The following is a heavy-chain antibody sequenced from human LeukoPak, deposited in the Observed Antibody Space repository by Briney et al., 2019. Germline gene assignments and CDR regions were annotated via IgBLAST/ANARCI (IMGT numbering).Heavy chain of an antibody. CDR2: INHSGST. CDR1: GGSFSGYY. D-gene: IGHD3-3*01. CDR3: ARRLRFLEWLPRPFDY. Sequence: PSETLSLTCAVYGGSFSGYYWSWIRQPPGKGLEWIGEINHSGSTNYNPSLKSRVTISVDTSKNQFFLKLSSVTAADTAVYYCARRLRFLEWLPRPFDYWGQGTLVTVSS. V-gene: IGHV4-34*01. J-gene: IGHJ4*02.